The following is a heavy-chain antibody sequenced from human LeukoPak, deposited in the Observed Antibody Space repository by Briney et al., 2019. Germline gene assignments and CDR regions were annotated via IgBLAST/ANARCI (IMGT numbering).Heavy chain of an antibody. CDR1: GGTISNYV. J-gene: IGHJ3*01. D-gene: IGHD1-26*01. Sequence: SVKVSCKAAGGTISNYVISWVRQAPGQGLEWMGGIIPIFTTANYAQKFQGRVTITADESTSTAYVELSSLRSEDTAVYYCARGPQVGAFDLWGQGTMVTVSS. CDR2: IIPIFTTA. V-gene: IGHV1-69*13. CDR3: ARGPQVGAFDL.